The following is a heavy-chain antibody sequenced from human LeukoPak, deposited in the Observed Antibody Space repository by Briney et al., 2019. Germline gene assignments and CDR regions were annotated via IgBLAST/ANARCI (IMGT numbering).Heavy chain of an antibody. J-gene: IGHJ4*02. D-gene: IGHD3-22*01. V-gene: IGHV3-30*01. CDR1: GPTLSSYA. Sequence: PGASLRLSCAPSGPTLSSYAMHGVPQAPDKGLEWVVDISYDGSNKYYADSVKGRFIISRDNSKNTLYLQMNSLRAEDTAVYYCAREGDSDDTSCYFDYWGQGTLVTVSS. CDR3: AREGDSDDTSCYFDY. CDR2: ISYDGSNK.